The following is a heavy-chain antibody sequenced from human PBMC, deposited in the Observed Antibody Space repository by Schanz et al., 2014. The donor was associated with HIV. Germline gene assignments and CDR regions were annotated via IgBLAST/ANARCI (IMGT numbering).Heavy chain of an antibody. V-gene: IGHV4-31*01. D-gene: IGHD3-10*01. J-gene: IGHJ6*02. CDR3: ARADYYGSWSYYKNYYYGMDV. CDR2: IYYSGST. Sequence: QVQLQESGPGLVKPSQTLSLTCIVSGDSIRSGGYYWSWIRQHPGKGLEWIGHIYYSGSTYYNPYLKHQVTTSVDTSKNQFSMKLSTVTAADTAVYYCARADYYGSWSYYKNYYYGMDVWGQGTTVTVSS. CDR1: GDSIRSGGYY.